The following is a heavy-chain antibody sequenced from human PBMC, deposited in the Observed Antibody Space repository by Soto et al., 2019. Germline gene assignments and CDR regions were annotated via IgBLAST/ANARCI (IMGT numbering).Heavy chain of an antibody. V-gene: IGHV3-21*01. CDR3: ARVSEVYYYDSSGYFDY. Sequence: PGGSLRLSCAASGFTFSSYSMNWVRQAPGKGLEWVSSISSSSSYIYYADSVKGRFTISRDNAKNSLYLQMNSLRAEDTAVYYCARVSEVYYYDSSGYFDYWGQGTLVTVSS. D-gene: IGHD3-22*01. J-gene: IGHJ4*02. CDR1: GFTFSSYS. CDR2: ISSSSSYI.